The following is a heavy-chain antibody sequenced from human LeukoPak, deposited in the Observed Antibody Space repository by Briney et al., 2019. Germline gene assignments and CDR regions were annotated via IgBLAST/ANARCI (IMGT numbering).Heavy chain of an antibody. D-gene: IGHD1-20*01. V-gene: IGHV3-30*02. J-gene: IGHJ6*03. CDR3: AKAHNWNDADYMAV. CDR1: GFTFSSYG. CDR2: IRYDGSNK. Sequence: GGSLRLSCAASGFTFSSYGMHWVRQAPGKGLEWVAFIRYDGSNKYYADSVKGRFTISRDNSKNTLYLQMNSLRAEDTAVYYCAKAHNWNDADYMAVWGKGTTVTVSS.